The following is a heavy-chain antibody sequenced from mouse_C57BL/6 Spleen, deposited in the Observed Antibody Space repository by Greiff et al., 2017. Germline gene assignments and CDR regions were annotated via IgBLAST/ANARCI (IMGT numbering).Heavy chain of an antibody. CDR2: IHPNSGST. Sequence: VQLQQPGAELVKPGASVKLSCKASGYTFTSYWMHWVKQRPGQGLEWIGMIHPNSGSTNYNEKFKSKATLTVDKSSSTAYMQLSSLTSEDSAVEYCARSRGTGWYFDVWGTGTTVTVSS. V-gene: IGHV1-64*01. J-gene: IGHJ1*03. CDR3: ARSRGTGWYFDV. CDR1: GYTFTSYW. D-gene: IGHD1-1*01.